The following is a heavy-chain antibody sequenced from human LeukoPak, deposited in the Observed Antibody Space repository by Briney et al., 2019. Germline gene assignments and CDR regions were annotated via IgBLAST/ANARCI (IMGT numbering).Heavy chain of an antibody. CDR2: IYSGGNT. Sequence: GGSLRLSCAASGFTVSSNSMSWVRQAPGKGLEWVSFIYSGGNTHYSDSVKGRFTISRDNSKNTLYLQMNSLRAEDTAVYYARRAGEYSHPYDYWGQGTLVTVSS. D-gene: IGHD4-17*01. CDR3: RRAGEYSHPYDY. CDR1: GFTVSSNS. J-gene: IGHJ4*02. V-gene: IGHV3-53*01.